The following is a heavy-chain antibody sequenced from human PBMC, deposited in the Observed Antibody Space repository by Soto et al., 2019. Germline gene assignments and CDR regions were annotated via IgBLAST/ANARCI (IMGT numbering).Heavy chain of an antibody. CDR2: INAGNGNT. Sequence: GASVKVSCKASGNTFTNYAIHWVRQAPGQRLEWMGWINAGNGNTKYAQKFQDRVTITRDTSASTAYMELSSLRSEDTAVYYCAATTAGTSYNWFDPLGQGTLVTVS. V-gene: IGHV1-3*01. J-gene: IGHJ5*02. D-gene: IGHD6-13*01. CDR3: AATTAGTSYNWFDP. CDR1: GNTFTNYA.